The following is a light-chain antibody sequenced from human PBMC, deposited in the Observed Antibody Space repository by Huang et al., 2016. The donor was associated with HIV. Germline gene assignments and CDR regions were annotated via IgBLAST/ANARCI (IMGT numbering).Light chain of an antibody. CDR2: DAS. J-gene: IGKJ1*01. CDR3: QQYNNWRT. Sequence: DIVMTQSPATLSVSPGESATRSCGASQSVSNTVALYQQKPGKAPRLLIYDASTRATGIPARFSGSGFGTEFTLTISSLQSEDFAVYYCQQYNNWRTFGQGTQVEIK. V-gene: IGKV3-15*01. CDR1: QSVSNT.